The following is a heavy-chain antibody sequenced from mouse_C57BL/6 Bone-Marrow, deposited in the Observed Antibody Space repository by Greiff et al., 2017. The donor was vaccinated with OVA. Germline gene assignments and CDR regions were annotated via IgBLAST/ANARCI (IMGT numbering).Heavy chain of an antibody. D-gene: IGHD2-5*01. CDR3: ARGGNYYSNSYAMDY. Sequence: QVQLQQPGTELVKPGASVKLSCKASGYTFTSYWMHWVKQRPGQGLEWIGNINPSNGGTTYNEKFKSKATLTVDKSSSTAYMQLSSLTSEDSAVYYCARGGNYYSNSYAMDYWGQGTSVTVSS. V-gene: IGHV1-53*01. CDR2: INPSNGGT. CDR1: GYTFTSYW. J-gene: IGHJ4*01.